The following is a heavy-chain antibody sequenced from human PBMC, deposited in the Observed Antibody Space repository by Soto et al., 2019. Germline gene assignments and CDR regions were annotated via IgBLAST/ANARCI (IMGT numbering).Heavy chain of an antibody. CDR2: IVSSSGYI. CDR3: ARGRVDATEGVDY. V-gene: IGHV3-21*01. J-gene: IGHJ4*02. Sequence: EVQLVESGGGLVKPGGSLRLSCAASGFTFSTYTMNWVRQGPGKGLEWVASIVSSSGYIFYADSVKGRFTISRDNAKNSLYLQMNSLRAEDAAVYYCARGRVDATEGVDYWGQGTLVTVST. CDR1: GFTFSTYT. D-gene: IGHD2-15*01.